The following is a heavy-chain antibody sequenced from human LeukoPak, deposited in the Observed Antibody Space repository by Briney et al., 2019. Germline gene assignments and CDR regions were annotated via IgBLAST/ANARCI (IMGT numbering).Heavy chain of an antibody. CDR1: GGSISSGSYY. J-gene: IGHJ4*02. D-gene: IGHD3-10*01. Sequence: PSQTLSLTCTVSGGSISSGSYYWSWIRQPPGKGLEWIGEINHSGSTNYNPSLKSRVTISVDTSKNQFSLKLSSVTAADTAVYYCARGKTDYYGSGSYYGRGRFFDYWGQGTLVTVSS. V-gene: IGHV4-39*07. CDR3: ARGKTDYYGSGSYYGRGRFFDY. CDR2: INHSGST.